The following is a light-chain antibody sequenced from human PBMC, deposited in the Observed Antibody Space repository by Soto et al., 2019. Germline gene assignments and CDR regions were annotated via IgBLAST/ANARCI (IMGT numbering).Light chain of an antibody. J-gene: IGLJ2*01. CDR1: SSDVGGYNY. V-gene: IGLV2-14*01. CDR2: EVS. Sequence: QAASVSGSPGQSITISCTGTSSDVGGYNYVSWYQQHPGKAPKLMIYEVSNRPSGVSNRFSGSKSGNTASLTISGLQAEDEADYYCSSYTSSSSVVFGGGTKLTVL. CDR3: SSYTSSSSVV.